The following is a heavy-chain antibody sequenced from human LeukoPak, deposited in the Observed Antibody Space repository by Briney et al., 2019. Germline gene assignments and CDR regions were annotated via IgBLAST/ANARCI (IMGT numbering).Heavy chain of an antibody. Sequence: SQTLSLTCNVSGASIRSGDHYWSWLRQPPGKGLEWIGYIYFSGSLYYSPSLKGRLTISVDTSKNQFSLKLSSVTAADTAVYYCARKGVGTRGAFDIWGQGTMVTVSS. J-gene: IGHJ3*02. CDR2: IYFSGSL. D-gene: IGHD1-26*01. CDR3: ARKGVGTRGAFDI. CDR1: GASIRSGDHY. V-gene: IGHV4-30-4*01.